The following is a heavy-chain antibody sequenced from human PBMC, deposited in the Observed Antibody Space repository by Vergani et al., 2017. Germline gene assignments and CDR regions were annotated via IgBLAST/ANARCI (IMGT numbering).Heavy chain of an antibody. Sequence: EVQLLESGGGLVQSGGSLRLSCVVSGFTFSTYAMNWVRQAPGKGLEWVSAISGSGGSTYYADSVKGRFTISRDNSKNTLYLQMNSLRAEDTAVYYCAKDIGARPLNWYFDLWGRGTLVTVSS. CDR3: AKDIGARPLNWYFDL. CDR2: ISGSGGST. CDR1: GFTFSTYA. V-gene: IGHV3-23*01. D-gene: IGHD1-26*01. J-gene: IGHJ2*01.